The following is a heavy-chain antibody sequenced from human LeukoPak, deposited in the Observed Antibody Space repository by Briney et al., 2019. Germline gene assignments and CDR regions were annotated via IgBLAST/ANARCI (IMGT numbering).Heavy chain of an antibody. CDR2: MHSNSGNT. CDR3: ARAVRDYYDSSGNYDAFDI. Sequence: ASVTVSCKASGYTFTNHDINWVRQASGQGLEWMGWMHSNSGNTGYAQKFQGRVSMTTNPSISTAYMELSSLRPEDTAIYYCARAVRDYYDSSGNYDAFDIWGQGTMVTVSS. J-gene: IGHJ3*02. V-gene: IGHV1-8*01. D-gene: IGHD3-22*01. CDR1: GYTFTNHD.